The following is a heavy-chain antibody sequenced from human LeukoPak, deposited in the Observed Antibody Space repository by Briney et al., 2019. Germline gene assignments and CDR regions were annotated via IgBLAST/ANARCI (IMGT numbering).Heavy chain of an antibody. V-gene: IGHV1-69*01. J-gene: IGHJ4*02. CDR2: IIPIFGSA. CDR3: ARDRAASRWLQFYYFDY. D-gene: IGHD5-24*01. CDR1: GGTFSSYA. Sequence: SVKVSCKASGGTFSSYAISWVRQAPGQGLEWMGGIIPIFGSANYAQKFQGRVTITADESTSTAYMELSSLRSEDTAVYYCARDRAASRWLQFYYFDYWGQGTLVTVSS.